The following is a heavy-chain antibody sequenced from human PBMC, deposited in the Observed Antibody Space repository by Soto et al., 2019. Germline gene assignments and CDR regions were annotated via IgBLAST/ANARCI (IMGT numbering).Heavy chain of an antibody. J-gene: IGHJ6*02. CDR1: GFTFSSYG. V-gene: IGHV3-30*18. CDR3: AKDRARICIGGSCYSEDYYYGMDV. Sequence: QVQLVESGGGVVQPGRSLRLSCAASGFTFSSYGMHWVRQAPGKGLEWVAVISYDGSNKYYADSVKGRFTISRDNSKNTLYLQMNSLRAEDTAVYYCAKDRARICIGGSCYSEDYYYGMDVWGQGTTVTVSS. CDR2: ISYDGSNK. D-gene: IGHD2-15*01.